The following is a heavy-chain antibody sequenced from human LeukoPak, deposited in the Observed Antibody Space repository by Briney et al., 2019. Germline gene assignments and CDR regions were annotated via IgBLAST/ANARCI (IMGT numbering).Heavy chain of an antibody. V-gene: IGHV4-39*07. J-gene: IGHJ3*02. CDR2: IYYSGST. CDR3: ARDRTTGWNYDAFDI. CDR1: GGSISSSSYY. D-gene: IGHD1-7*01. Sequence: SGTLSLTCTVSGGSISSSSYYWGWIRQPPGKGLEWIGSIYYSGSTYYNPSLKSRVTISVDTSKNQFSLKLSSVTAADTAVYYCARDRTTGWNYDAFDIWGQGTMVTVSS.